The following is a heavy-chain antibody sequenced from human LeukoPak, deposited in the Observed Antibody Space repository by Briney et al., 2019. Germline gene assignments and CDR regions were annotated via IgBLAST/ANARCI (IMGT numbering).Heavy chain of an antibody. CDR3: ATESWGVRGDYRWY. CDR2: FDPEDGET. J-gene: IGHJ4*02. CDR1: GYSFTAFY. D-gene: IGHD3-10*01. V-gene: IGHV1-24*01. Sequence: ASVKVSCKASGYSFTAFYIHWVRQAPGKGLEWMGGFDPEDGETIYAQKFQGRVTMTEDTSTDTAYMELSSLRSEDTAVYYCATESWGVRGDYRWYWGQGTLVTVSS.